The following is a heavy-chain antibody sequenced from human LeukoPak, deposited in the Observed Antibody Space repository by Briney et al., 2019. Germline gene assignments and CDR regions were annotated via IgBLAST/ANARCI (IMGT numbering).Heavy chain of an antibody. CDR2: ISSSSSYI. J-gene: IGHJ3*02. Sequence: GGSLRLSCAASGFTFSSYSMTWVRQAPGKGLEWVSSISSSSSYIYYADSVKGRFTISRDNAKNSLYLQMNSLRAEDTAVYYCATSFSYDFWSGYFEGTNAFDIWGQGTMVTVSS. V-gene: IGHV3-21*01. CDR3: ATSFSYDFWSGYFEGTNAFDI. D-gene: IGHD3-3*01. CDR1: GFTFSSYS.